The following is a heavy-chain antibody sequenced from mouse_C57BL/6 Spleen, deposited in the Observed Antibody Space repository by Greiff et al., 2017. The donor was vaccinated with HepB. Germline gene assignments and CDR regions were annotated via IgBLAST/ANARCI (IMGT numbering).Heavy chain of an antibody. V-gene: IGHV1-4*01. J-gene: IGHJ4*01. CDR3: ARLGLYYYAMDY. Sequence: VQLQQSGAELARPGASVKMSCKASGYTFTSYTMHWVKQRPGQGLEWIGYINPSSGYTKYNQKFKDKATLTADKSSSTAYMQLSSLTSEDSAVYYCARLGLYYYAMDYWGQGTSVTVSS. CDR1: GYTFTSYT. CDR2: INPSSGYT. D-gene: IGHD4-1*01.